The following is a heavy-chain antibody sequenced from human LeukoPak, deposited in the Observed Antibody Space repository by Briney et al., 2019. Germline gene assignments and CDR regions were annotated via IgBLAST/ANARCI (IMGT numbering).Heavy chain of an antibody. Sequence: GGSLRLSCGASGFTFSTHDMHWVRQAPGKGLEWVACVFSSGVNTFYADSVKGRFTISRDDSKNILYLQMNSLRAEDTAVYYCAKDPVTVTGAEDYWGQGTLVTVSS. D-gene: IGHD4-17*01. CDR3: AKDPVTVTGAEDY. CDR2: VFSSGVNT. V-gene: IGHV3-NL1*01. J-gene: IGHJ4*02. CDR1: GFTFSTHD.